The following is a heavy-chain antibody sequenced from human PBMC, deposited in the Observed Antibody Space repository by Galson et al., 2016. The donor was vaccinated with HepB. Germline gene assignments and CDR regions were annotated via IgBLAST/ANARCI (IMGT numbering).Heavy chain of an antibody. CDR1: GFTFSPYG. D-gene: IGHD2-15*01. CDR3: AKDRGSCFSWDYYYGMDV. Sequence: SLRLSCAASGFTFSPYGMHWVRQAPGKGLEWVALTSYNGNNQYYADSVKGRFIISRDNSKNTLYLQMNSLRTEDTAVYYCAKDRGSCFSWDYYYGMDVWGQGTTVTVSS. CDR2: TSYNGNNQ. V-gene: IGHV3-30*18. J-gene: IGHJ6*02.